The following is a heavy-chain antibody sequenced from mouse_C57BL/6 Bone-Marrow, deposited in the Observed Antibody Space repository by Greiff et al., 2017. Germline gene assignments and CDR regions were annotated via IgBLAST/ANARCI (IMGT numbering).Heavy chain of an antibody. Sequence: LQESGPGLVKPSQSLSLTCSVTGYSITSGYYWNWIRQFPGNKLEWMGYISYDGSNNYNPSLKNRISITRDTSKNQFFLKFNTVTTEDTAKYYCSLATGVATDYWGQGTTLTVSS. CDR2: ISYDGSN. D-gene: IGHD1-1*01. CDR3: SLATGVATDY. V-gene: IGHV3-6*01. J-gene: IGHJ2*01. CDR1: GYSITSGYY.